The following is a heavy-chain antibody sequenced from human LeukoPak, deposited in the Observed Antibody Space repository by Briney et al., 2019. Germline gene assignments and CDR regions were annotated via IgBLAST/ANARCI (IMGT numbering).Heavy chain of an antibody. CDR3: VSGTTTFDY. Sequence: GGSLRLSCAGSGFTFSSYAMSWVRQAPGKGLEWVGRIKSKTDGGTTDYAAPVKGRFTISRDDSKNTLYLQMNSLKTEDTAVYYCVSGTTTFDYWGQGTLVTVSS. CDR2: IKSKTDGGTT. CDR1: GFTFSSYA. J-gene: IGHJ4*02. V-gene: IGHV3-15*01. D-gene: IGHD1-7*01.